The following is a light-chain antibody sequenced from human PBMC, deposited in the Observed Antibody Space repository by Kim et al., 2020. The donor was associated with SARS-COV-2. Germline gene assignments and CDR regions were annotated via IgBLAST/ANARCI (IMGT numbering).Light chain of an antibody. CDR3: QQYATLPLT. Sequence: GERATLSCRASQSVYNTYLAWYQQKPGQAPRLLISGASSRVTGIPDRFSGSGSGTEFTLTIRRLEPEDFAVYYCQQYATLPLTFGGGTKVDIK. J-gene: IGKJ4*01. V-gene: IGKV3-20*01. CDR1: QSVYNTY. CDR2: GAS.